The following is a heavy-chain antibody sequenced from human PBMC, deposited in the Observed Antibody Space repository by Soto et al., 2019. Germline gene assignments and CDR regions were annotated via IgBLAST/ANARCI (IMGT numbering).Heavy chain of an antibody. CDR3: TRVGVEVGDSGSGCYYYFDY. D-gene: IGHD3-10*01. CDR1: GYTFTGYS. Sequence: ASVKVSCKASGYTFTGYSMHWVRQPPVQGHEWMRWINPNSGGTNYEQEIQGRVTMTRDTSISTAYMALSRLRSDDTDVYYSTRVGVEVGDSGSGCYYYFDYWGQGTLVTVSS. CDR2: INPNSGGT. V-gene: IGHV1-2*02. J-gene: IGHJ4*02.